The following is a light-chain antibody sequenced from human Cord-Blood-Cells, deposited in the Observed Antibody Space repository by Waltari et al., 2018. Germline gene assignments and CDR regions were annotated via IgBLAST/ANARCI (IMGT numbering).Light chain of an antibody. J-gene: IGKJ2*03. CDR3: QQSYSTPYS. CDR1: QTISNY. CDR2: AAS. V-gene: IGKV1-39*01. Sequence: IQMTQSPYSLSASVGDRVTITCRASQTISNYLNWYQQKPGKAPKLLIYAASSLQSGVPSRFSGSGSGTDFTLTISSLQPEDFATYYCQQSYSTPYSFGQGTKLEIK.